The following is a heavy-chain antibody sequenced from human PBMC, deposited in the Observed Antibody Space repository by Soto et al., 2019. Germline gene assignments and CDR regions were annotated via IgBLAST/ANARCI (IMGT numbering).Heavy chain of an antibody. CDR2: IGTHNGDT. V-gene: IGHV1-18*01. J-gene: IGHJ5*02. Sequence: QVQLVQSGTEVKKPGASVKVSCKASGYTINNYGFSWVRQAPGQGLEWVGWIGTHNGDTTYAQSFQGRVTMTIDTSTTTSYMELTSLTFDDTAVYFCARDWRGAEGFDPWGQGTLVIVSS. CDR1: GYTINNYG. CDR3: ARDWRGAEGFDP. D-gene: IGHD3-3*01.